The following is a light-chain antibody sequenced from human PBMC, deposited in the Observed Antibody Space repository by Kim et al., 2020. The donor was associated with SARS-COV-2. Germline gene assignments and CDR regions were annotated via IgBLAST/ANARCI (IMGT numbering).Light chain of an antibody. CDR1: GSNIGAGSD. J-gene: IGLJ3*02. CDR2: ANT. CDR3: QSSDRLSGWV. V-gene: IGLV1-40*01. Sequence: QSVLTQPPSVSGAPGQRVTISCTGIGSNIGAGSDVHWYRQLPGTAPQLVIYANTHRPSGVPDRFSGSKSDTSASLAITGLQPEDEGDYYCQSSDRLSGWVFGGGTQLTVL.